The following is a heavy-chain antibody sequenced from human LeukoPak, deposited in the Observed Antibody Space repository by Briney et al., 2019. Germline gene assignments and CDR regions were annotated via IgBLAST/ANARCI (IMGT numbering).Heavy chain of an antibody. CDR1: GGSISSSNW. CDR2: IYHSGST. CDR3: ARVLHYSNYPDY. Sequence: PSGTLSLTCAVSGGSISSSNWWSWVRQPPGKGLEWIGEIYHSGSTNYNPSLKGRVTISVDKSKYQFSLKLSSVTAADTAVYYCARVLHYSNYPDYWGQGTLVTVSS. J-gene: IGHJ4*02. D-gene: IGHD4-11*01. V-gene: IGHV4-4*02.